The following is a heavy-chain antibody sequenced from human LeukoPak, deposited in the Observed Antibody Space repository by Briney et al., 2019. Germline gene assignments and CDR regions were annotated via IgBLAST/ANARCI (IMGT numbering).Heavy chain of an antibody. V-gene: IGHV3-21*01. J-gene: IGHJ4*02. Sequence: PGGSQRLSWAASGFTFSSYSMNWVRQAPGKGLEWVSSISSSSSYIYYADSVKGRFTISRDNAKNSLYPQMNSLRAEDTAVYYCARTGTKANFDYWGQGTLVTVSS. D-gene: IGHD1/OR15-1a*01. CDR3: ARTGTKANFDY. CDR1: GFTFSSYS. CDR2: ISSSSSYI.